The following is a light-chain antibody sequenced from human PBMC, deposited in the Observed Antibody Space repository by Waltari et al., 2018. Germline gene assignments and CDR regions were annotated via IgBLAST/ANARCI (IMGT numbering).Light chain of an antibody. CDR3: QVWDGDADHPV. CDR1: GLGDKT. J-gene: IGLJ2*01. Sequence: YELTQPPSVSVAPGKTAKISCGGHGLGDKTVHRYQQKTGQPPVLVLYDDTVRPSGIPKRISGSDTATLTIARVEAGDEAVYYCQVWDGDADHPVFGGGTKLTVL. V-gene: IGLV3-21*03. CDR2: DDT.